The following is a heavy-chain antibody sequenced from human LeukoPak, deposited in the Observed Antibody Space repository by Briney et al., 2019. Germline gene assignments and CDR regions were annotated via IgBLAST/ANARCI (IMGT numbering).Heavy chain of an antibody. CDR1: GGSISSYY. Sequence: SENLSLNCTVSGGSISSYYWSWIRQPPGKGLEWIGYIYTSGSTNYNPSLKSRVTISVDTSKNQFSLKLSSVTAADTAVYYCARLTEDYDFWSGPMRYYYYMDVWGKGTTVTVSS. D-gene: IGHD3-3*01. CDR3: ARLTEDYDFWSGPMRYYYYMDV. V-gene: IGHV4-4*09. CDR2: IYTSGST. J-gene: IGHJ6*03.